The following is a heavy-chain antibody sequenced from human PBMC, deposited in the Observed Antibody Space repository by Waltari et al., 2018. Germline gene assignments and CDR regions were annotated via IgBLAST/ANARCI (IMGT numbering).Heavy chain of an antibody. D-gene: IGHD6-6*01. V-gene: IGHV1-69*12. J-gene: IGHJ4*02. CDR2: IIPIFGTA. Sequence: QVQLVQSGAEVKKPGSWVKVSCKASGATFSSYATRWVRQAPGQGLEWMGGIIPIFGTANYAQKFQGRVTITADESTSTAYMELSSLRSEDTAVYYCARGNYGSSTRYYFDYWGQGTLVTVSS. CDR1: GATFSSYA. CDR3: ARGNYGSSTRYYFDY.